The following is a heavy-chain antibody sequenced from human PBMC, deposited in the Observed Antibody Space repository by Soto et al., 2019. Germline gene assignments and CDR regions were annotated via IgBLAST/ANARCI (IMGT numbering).Heavy chain of an antibody. D-gene: IGHD3-3*01. V-gene: IGHV1-3*01. Sequence: ASVKVSCKASGYTFTSYAMHWVRQAPGQRLEWMGWINAGNGNTKYSQKFQGRVTITRDTSASTAYMELSSLRSEDTAVYYCAGDQEWLLSRYFDYWGQGTLVTVSS. CDR1: GYTFTSYA. CDR3: AGDQEWLLSRYFDY. CDR2: INAGNGNT. J-gene: IGHJ4*02.